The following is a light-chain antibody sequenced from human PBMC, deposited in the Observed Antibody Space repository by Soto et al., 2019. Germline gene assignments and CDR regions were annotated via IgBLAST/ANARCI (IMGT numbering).Light chain of an antibody. J-gene: IGKJ1*01. CDR2: RAS. Sequence: DIQMTQSPSTLSASVGDRVTITCRASQSVSDWLAWYQQKPGKAPNLLIYRASHLESGVPSRFSGSGSGTGFFLTISSLQPDDFATYYCQQYTSYSVTFGQGTKVEIK. CDR3: QQYTSYSVT. CDR1: QSVSDW. V-gene: IGKV1-5*03.